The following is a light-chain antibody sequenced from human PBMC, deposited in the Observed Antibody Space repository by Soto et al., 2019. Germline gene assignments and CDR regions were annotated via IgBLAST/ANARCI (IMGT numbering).Light chain of an antibody. CDR3: QSYDSSLSAFYL. CDR1: NSNIGAGYD. V-gene: IGLV1-40*01. Sequence: QSVLTQPPSVSGAPGQRVTISCTGSNSNIGAGYDVHWYQHLPGTAPKLLIYGNSNRPSGVPDRFSGSKSGTSASLAITGLQAEDEADYYCQSYDSSLSAFYLFGTGTKVTVL. CDR2: GNS. J-gene: IGLJ1*01.